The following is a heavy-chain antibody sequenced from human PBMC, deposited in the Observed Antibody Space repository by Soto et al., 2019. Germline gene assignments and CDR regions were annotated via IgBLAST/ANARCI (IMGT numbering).Heavy chain of an antibody. CDR2: ISGYNGNT. Sequence: GASVKVSCKASGYTFISHGISWVRQAPGQGLEWMGWISGYNGNTHYEQKFHGRVTMTTDTSTSTAYMELRSLTSDDTAVYYCARVSDGYRSGWYVGYFDYWGQGTLVTVSS. CDR1: GYTFISHG. V-gene: IGHV1-18*01. D-gene: IGHD6-19*01. J-gene: IGHJ4*02. CDR3: ARVSDGYRSGWYVGYFDY.